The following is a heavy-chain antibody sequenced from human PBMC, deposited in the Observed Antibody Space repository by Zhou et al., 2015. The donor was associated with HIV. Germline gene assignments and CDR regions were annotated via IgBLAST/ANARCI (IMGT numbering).Heavy chain of an antibody. Sequence: QVQLVQSGAEVKKPGSSVKVSCKASGGTFSNYGISWVRQAPGQGLEWMGGIIPIFATANYAQKFQGRVTITADESTSTAYMELSSLRSEDTAVYYCARVLGGYYDNSGYRPYWYFDLWGRGTLVTVSS. CDR3: ARVLGGYYDNSGYRPYWYFDL. V-gene: IGHV1-69*12. CDR1: GGTFSNYG. J-gene: IGHJ2*01. D-gene: IGHD3-22*01. CDR2: IIPIFATA.